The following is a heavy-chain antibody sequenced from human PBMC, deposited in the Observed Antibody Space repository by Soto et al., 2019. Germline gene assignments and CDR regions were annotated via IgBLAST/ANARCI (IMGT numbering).Heavy chain of an antibody. CDR1: GGSFSGYY. Sequence: SETLSLTCAVYGGSFSGYYWSWIRQPPGKGLEWIGEINHSGSTNYNPSLKSRVTISVDTSKNQFSLKLSSVTAADTAVYYCARGRSDIVVVPASFYCYYYYMDVWGKGTTVTVSS. D-gene: IGHD2-2*01. J-gene: IGHJ6*03. V-gene: IGHV4-34*01. CDR2: INHSGST. CDR3: ARGRSDIVVVPASFYCYYYYMDV.